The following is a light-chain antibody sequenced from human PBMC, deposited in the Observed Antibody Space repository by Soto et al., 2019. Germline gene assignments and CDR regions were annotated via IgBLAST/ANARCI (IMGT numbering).Light chain of an antibody. Sequence: DIQMTQSPTSLSASVGDTVNITCRASQTISRFLTWYQHKPGKAPKLLIYAATNLETGVPSRFSGSGSGTDFTLTISRLEPEDFAVYYCQQYGDSLFSFGPGTKVDNK. CDR2: AAT. CDR3: QQYGDSLFS. V-gene: IGKV1-39*01. CDR1: QTISRF. J-gene: IGKJ3*01.